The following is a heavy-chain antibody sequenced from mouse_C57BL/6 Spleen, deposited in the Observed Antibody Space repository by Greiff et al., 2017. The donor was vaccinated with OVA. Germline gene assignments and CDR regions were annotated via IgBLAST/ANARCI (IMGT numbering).Heavy chain of an antibody. CDR2: IDPSDSYT. CDR1: GYTFTSYW. D-gene: IGHD2-4*01. V-gene: IGHV1-50*01. Sequence: QVQLKQPGAELVKPGASVKLSCKASGYTFTSYWMQWVKQRPGQGLEWIGEIDPSDSYTNYNQKFKGKATLTVDTSSSTAYMQLSSLTSEDSAVYYCARGLIYYDYDDAYWGQGTLVTVSA. J-gene: IGHJ3*01. CDR3: ARGLIYYDYDDAY.